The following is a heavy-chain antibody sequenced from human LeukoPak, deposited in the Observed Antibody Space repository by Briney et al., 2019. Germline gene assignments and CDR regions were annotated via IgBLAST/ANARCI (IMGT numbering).Heavy chain of an antibody. J-gene: IGHJ4*02. D-gene: IGHD6-13*01. Sequence: SETLSLTCTVSGGSISSSSYYWGWIRQPPGKGLEWIGSIYYSGSTYYNPSLKSRVTISVDTSKNQFSLKLSSVTAADTAVYYCAAGIAIAAAGIYYFDYWGQGTLVTVSS. CDR1: GGSISSSSYY. V-gene: IGHV4-39*01. CDR3: AAGIAIAAAGIYYFDY. CDR2: IYYSGST.